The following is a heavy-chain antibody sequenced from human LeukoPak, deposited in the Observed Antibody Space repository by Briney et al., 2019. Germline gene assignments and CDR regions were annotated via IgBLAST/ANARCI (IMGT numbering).Heavy chain of an antibody. V-gene: IGHV1-2*02. CDR1: GYTFTGYY. Sequence: ASVKVSCKAPGYTFTGYYMHWVRQAPGQGLEWMGWINPNSGGTNYAQKFQGRVTMTRDTSISTAYMELSRLRSDDTAVYYCASPVNSSGYYYEGFDYWGQGTLVTVSS. CDR3: ASPVNSSGYYYEGFDY. CDR2: INPNSGGT. J-gene: IGHJ4*02. D-gene: IGHD3-22*01.